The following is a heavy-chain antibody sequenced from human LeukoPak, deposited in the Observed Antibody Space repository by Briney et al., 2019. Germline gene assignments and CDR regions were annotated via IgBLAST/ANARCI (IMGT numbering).Heavy chain of an antibody. J-gene: IGHJ4*02. V-gene: IGHV1-18*04. CDR2: ISAYNGNT. CDR3: ARDRYLPYYYDSSGRLTSIDY. Sequence: SVKVSCKASGYIFTDYYLHWVRQAPGQGLEWMGWISAYNGNTNYAQKLQGRVTMTTDTSTSTAYMELRSLRSGDTAVYYCARDRYLPYYYDSSGRLTSIDYWGQGTLVTVSS. D-gene: IGHD3-22*01. CDR1: GYIFTDYY.